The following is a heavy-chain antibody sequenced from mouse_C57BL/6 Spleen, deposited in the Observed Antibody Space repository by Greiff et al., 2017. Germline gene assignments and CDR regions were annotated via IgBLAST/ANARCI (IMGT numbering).Heavy chain of an antibody. CDR1: GFNIKNTY. CDR2: IDTANGNT. CDR3: ARDYAMDY. J-gene: IGHJ4*01. V-gene: IGHV14-3*01. Sequence: VHVKQPVAELVRPGASVKLSCTASGFNIKNTYMHWVKQRPEQGLEWIGRIDTANGNTKYAPKFQGKATITADTSSNTAYLQSSSLTAEDTASYYCARDYAMDYWGQGTSVTFSS.